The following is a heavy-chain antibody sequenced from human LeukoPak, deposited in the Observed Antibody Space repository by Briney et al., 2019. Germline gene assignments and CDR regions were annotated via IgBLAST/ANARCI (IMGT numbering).Heavy chain of an antibody. CDR2: IYTSGST. CDR3: ARVEDSECWFDP. CDR1: GGSISSYY. V-gene: IGHV4-4*07. Sequence: SETLSLTCTVSGGSISSYYWSWIRQPAGKGLEWIGRIYTSGSTNYNPSLKSRVTMSVDTSKNQFSLKLTSVTAADTAVYYCARVEDSECWFDPWGQGTLVIVSS. D-gene: IGHD2/OR15-2a*01. J-gene: IGHJ5*02.